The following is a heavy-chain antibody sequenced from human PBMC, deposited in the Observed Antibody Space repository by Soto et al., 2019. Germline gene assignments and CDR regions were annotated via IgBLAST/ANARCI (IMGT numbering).Heavy chain of an antibody. CDR3: ARDLRGVCPKCYSYYGMAV. Sequence: GSLRLSCAASGFTFSSYSMNWVRQAPGKGLEWVSSISSSSSYIYYADSVKGRFTISRDNAKNSLYLQMNSLRAEDTAVYYCARDLRGVCPKCYSYYGMAVWGQGTTVTVSS. CDR2: ISSSSSYI. CDR1: GFTFSSYS. V-gene: IGHV3-21*01. D-gene: IGHD2-8*01. J-gene: IGHJ6*02.